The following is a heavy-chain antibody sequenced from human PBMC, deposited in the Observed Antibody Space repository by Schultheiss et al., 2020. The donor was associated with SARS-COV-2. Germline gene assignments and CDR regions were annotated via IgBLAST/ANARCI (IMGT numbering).Heavy chain of an antibody. J-gene: IGHJ6*02. Sequence: SETLSLTCAVSGYSISSGYYWSWIRQPPGKGLEWIGYIYYSGSTNYNPSLKSRVTISVDTSKNQFSLKLSSVTAADTAVYYCARDRKSCRESSCYWLYYYNGMDVWGQGATVTVSS. CDR1: GYSISSGYY. CDR2: IYYSGST. D-gene: IGHD2-2*01. CDR3: ARDRKSCRESSCYWLYYYNGMDV. V-gene: IGHV4-61*01.